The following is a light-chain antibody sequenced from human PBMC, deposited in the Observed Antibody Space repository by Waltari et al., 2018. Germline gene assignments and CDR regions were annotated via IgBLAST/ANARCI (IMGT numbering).Light chain of an antibody. Sequence: QSALTQPASVSGSPGQSVTIFCAGTSNDVGGYNSVSWYQEHPGQAPRVIIYDVSDRPSGVSDRFSGSKSGNTASLTISGLQAEDEADYYCSSQSSNDVVLFGGGTKLTV. V-gene: IGLV2-14*01. CDR1: SNDVGGYNS. J-gene: IGLJ2*01. CDR3: SSQSSNDVVL. CDR2: DVS.